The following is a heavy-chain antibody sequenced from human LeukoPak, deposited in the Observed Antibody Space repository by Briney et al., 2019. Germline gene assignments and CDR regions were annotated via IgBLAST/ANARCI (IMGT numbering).Heavy chain of an antibody. CDR1: GGSVSSYS. D-gene: IGHD3-10*01. J-gene: IGHJ5*02. CDR3: ARGWGSAMIRGLAGDS. V-gene: IGHV4-34*01. CDR2: INPVGLT. Sequence: ETLSLTCGVSGGSVSSYSWSWIRPPPGKGLEWIGEINPVGLTNYNPSLKSRVTISADTAKSQFSLHVTSVTAADTAMYYCARGWGSAMIRGLAGDSWGQGTLVTVSS.